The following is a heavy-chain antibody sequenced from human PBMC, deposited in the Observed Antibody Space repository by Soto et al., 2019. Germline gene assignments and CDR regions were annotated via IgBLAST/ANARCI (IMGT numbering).Heavy chain of an antibody. V-gene: IGHV3-33*01. CDR2: IWYDGSNK. D-gene: IGHD5-12*01. CDR3: ARDSGYDYSHYRLDY. CDR1: GFTFSSYG. J-gene: IGHJ4*02. Sequence: PGGSLRLSCAASGFTFSSYGMHWVRQAPGKGLEWVAVIWYDGSNKYYADSVKGRFTISRDNSKNTLYLQMNSLRAEDTAVYYCARDSGYDYSHYRLDYWGQGTLVTVSS.